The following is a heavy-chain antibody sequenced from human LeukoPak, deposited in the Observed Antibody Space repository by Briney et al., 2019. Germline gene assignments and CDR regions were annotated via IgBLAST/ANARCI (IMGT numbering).Heavy chain of an antibody. CDR3: ERQSRDCSKTRGYYFDH. J-gene: IGHJ4*02. V-gene: IGHV5-51*01. Sequence: GESLKISCKVSGYIFTDYWIGWVRQMPGKGLESMGIIYPADSDTAYSPFFQGQVTISADKSIRTVSLQWSSLKASDTAMYYCERQSRDCSKTRGYYFDHWGQGTLVTVSS. CDR1: GYIFTDYW. D-gene: IGHD3-10*02. CDR2: IYPADSDT.